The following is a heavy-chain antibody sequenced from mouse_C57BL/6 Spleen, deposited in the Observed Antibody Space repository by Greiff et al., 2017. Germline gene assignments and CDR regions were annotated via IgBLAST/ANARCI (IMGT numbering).Heavy chain of an antibody. CDR2: ISSGGCYT. J-gene: IGHJ2*01. Sequence: EVMLVESGGDLVKPGGSLKLSCAASGFTFSSYGMSWVRQTPDKRLEWVATISSGGCYTYYPDSVKGRFTISRNNAENTLYQQVSSLKSEDTAMYYCEKHAPSRGITTAYYFDYWGQGTTLTVSS. V-gene: IGHV5-6*01. D-gene: IGHD1-2*01. CDR3: EKHAPSRGITTAYYFDY. CDR1: GFTFSSYG.